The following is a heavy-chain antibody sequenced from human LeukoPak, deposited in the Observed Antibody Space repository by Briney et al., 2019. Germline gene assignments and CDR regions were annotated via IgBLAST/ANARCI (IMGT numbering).Heavy chain of an antibody. CDR2: ISSGSSTI. CDR3: ARETESRNTQYYFDY. V-gene: IGHV3-48*01. CDR1: GFTFRNYG. J-gene: IGHJ4*02. Sequence: GGSLRLSCAASGFTFRNYGMNWVRQAPGKGLEWVSYISSGSSTIYYADSVRGRFTISRDNAKNSLYLQMNSLRAEDTAVYFCARETESRNTQYYFDYWGQGTLLTVSS. D-gene: IGHD1-14*01.